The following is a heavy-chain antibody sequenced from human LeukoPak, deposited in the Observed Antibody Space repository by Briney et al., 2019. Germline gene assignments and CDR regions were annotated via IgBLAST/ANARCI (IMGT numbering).Heavy chain of an antibody. CDR3: ARCSSTSCYTFDY. CDR2: ISGGGTT. D-gene: IGHD2-2*02. CDR1: GFTLSSYA. Sequence: GGSLRLSCAASGFTLSSYAMNWVRQAPGKGLEWVSTISGGGTTYYADSVKGRFTISRDNSKSTLYLQMNSLRAEDTAVYYCARCSSTSCYTFDYWGQGTLVTVSS. V-gene: IGHV3-23*01. J-gene: IGHJ4*02.